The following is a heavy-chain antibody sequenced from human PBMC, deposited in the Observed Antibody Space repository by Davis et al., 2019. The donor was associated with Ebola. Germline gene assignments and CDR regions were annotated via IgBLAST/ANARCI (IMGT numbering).Heavy chain of an antibody. CDR1: GFTFSTYA. V-gene: IGHV3-30-3*01. CDR3: ARGRLRLPKD. CDR2: LSFDGTTT. J-gene: IGHJ1*01. D-gene: IGHD2-15*01. Sequence: GESLKISCAASGFTFSTYAMSWVRQAPGKGLDWVAVLSFDGTTTYYADSVKGRFTVSRDNSKDTLFLQMNSLRLDDTATYYCARGRLRLPKDWGQGTPVTVSS.